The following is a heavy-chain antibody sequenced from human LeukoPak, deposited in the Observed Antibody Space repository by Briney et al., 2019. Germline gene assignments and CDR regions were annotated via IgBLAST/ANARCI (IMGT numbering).Heavy chain of an antibody. V-gene: IGHV3-9*01. D-gene: IGHD4-17*01. CDR1: RFTFDDYA. CDR3: AKTATTLDWYFDL. Sequence: GRSLRLSCAASRFTFDDYAMHWVRQAPGKGLEWVSGISWNSGSIGYADSVKGRFTISRDNGKNSLYLQMNSLRAEDTALYYCAKTATTLDWYFDLWGRGTLVTVSS. J-gene: IGHJ2*01. CDR2: ISWNSGSI.